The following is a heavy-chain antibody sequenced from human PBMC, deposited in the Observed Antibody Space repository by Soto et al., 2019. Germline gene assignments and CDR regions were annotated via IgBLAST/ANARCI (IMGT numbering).Heavy chain of an antibody. D-gene: IGHD2-15*01. CDR1: GFTFSSYA. CDR3: AKDSMGSLEGYFDY. CDR2: ISGGGGSA. J-gene: IGHJ4*02. Sequence: GGSLSLSCAASGFTFSSYAMSWVRQGPGKGLEWVSAISGGGGSAYYADSVKGRFTISRDNSKNTLYLQMNSLRAEDTAVYYCAKDSMGSLEGYFDYWGQGTLVTVSS. V-gene: IGHV3-23*01.